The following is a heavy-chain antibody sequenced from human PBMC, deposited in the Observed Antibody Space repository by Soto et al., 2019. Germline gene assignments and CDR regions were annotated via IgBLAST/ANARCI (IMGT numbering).Heavy chain of an antibody. CDR2: IYYSGST. D-gene: IGHD6-19*01. Sequence: SETLSLTCTVSGGSISSYYWSWIRQPPGKGLEWIGYIYYSGSTNYNPSLKSRVTISVDTSKNQFSLKLSSVTAADTAVYYCARGGIGQWLIGGSGFDPWGQGTLVTVSS. CDR1: GGSISSYY. CDR3: ARGGIGQWLIGGSGFDP. V-gene: IGHV4-59*01. J-gene: IGHJ5*02.